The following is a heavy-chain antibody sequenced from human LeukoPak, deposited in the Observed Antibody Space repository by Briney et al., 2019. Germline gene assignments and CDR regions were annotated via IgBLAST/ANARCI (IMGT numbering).Heavy chain of an antibody. D-gene: IGHD4-17*01. CDR3: ARGIGSTVFFDH. Sequence: PGGSLRLSCAASGITVSSNYMSWVRQAPGKGLEWVSVMYSGGNTYYADSVKGRFTISRDKSKNTLYLQMNSLRAEDTVVYYCARGIGSTVFFDHWGQGTLVTVSS. V-gene: IGHV3-53*01. CDR2: MYSGGNT. J-gene: IGHJ4*02. CDR1: GITVSSNY.